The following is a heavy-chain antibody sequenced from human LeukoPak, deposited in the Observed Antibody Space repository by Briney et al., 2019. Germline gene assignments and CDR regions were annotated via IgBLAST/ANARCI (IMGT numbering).Heavy chain of an antibody. CDR1: GFTFSSYG. CDR3: ARDSSLLWFGETLSYYYYGMDV. J-gene: IGHJ6*02. CDR2: IRYDGSVK. V-gene: IGHV3-30*02. D-gene: IGHD3-10*01. Sequence: PGGSLRLSCAASGFTFSSYGMHWVRQAPGKGLEWVAFIRYDGSVKYYADSVKGRFTISRDNSKNTLYLQMNSLRAEDTAVYYCARDSSLLWFGETLSYYYYGMDVWGQGTTVTVSS.